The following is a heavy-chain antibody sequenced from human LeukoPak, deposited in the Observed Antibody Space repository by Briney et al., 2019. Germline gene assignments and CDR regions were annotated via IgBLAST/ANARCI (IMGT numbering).Heavy chain of an antibody. V-gene: IGHV3-7*01. D-gene: IGHD3-16*01. CDR3: ARGGSRHFDY. CDR1: GFSFSGYW. Sequence: GGSLRLSCAASGFSFSGYWMSWVRQDPGRGLEWVANIKQDGGENYYVDSVKGRFTISRDNARNSLYLQMNSLRAEDTAVYYCARGGSRHFDYWGQGTLVIVSS. CDR2: IKQDGGEN. J-gene: IGHJ4*02.